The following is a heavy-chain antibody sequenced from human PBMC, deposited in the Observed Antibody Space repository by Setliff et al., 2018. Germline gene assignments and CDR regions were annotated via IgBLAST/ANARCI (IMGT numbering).Heavy chain of an antibody. Sequence: SVKVSCKASGGTFSSYAISWVRQAPGQGLEWMGGIIPILGIANYAQKFQGRVTMTRDTSTGTVYMELSGLTSEDTAVYYCATDMVYWGQGTLVTVSS. CDR1: GGTFSSYA. V-gene: IGHV1-69*10. CDR2: IIPILGIA. D-gene: IGHD3-10*01. J-gene: IGHJ4*02. CDR3: ATDMVY.